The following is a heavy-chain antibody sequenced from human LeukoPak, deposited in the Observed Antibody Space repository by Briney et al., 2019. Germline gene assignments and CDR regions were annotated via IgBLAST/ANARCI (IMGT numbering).Heavy chain of an antibody. Sequence: GGSLRLSCAASGFIFSDSAMHRVRQASGEGLEWVGRIRSKANNYATTYAASVKGRFTISRDDSKNTAYLQMNSLKIEDTAVYYCTRPCAGDCTDNYWGQGTLVTVSS. V-gene: IGHV3-73*01. CDR3: TRPCAGDCTDNY. CDR1: GFIFSDSA. CDR2: IRSKANNYAT. J-gene: IGHJ4*02. D-gene: IGHD2-21*02.